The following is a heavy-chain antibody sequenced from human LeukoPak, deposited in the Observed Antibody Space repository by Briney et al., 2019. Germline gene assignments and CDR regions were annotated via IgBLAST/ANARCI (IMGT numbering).Heavy chain of an antibody. D-gene: IGHD3-16*02. CDR3: AKGAITFGGVIVNQYFQH. Sequence: GGSLRLSCAASGFTFSSYAMSWVRQAPGKGLEWVSAISGSGGSTYYADSVKGRFTISRDNSKNTLYLQMNSLRAEDTAVYYCAKGAITFGGVIVNQYFQHWGQGTLVTVSS. CDR2: ISGSGGST. J-gene: IGHJ1*01. V-gene: IGHV3-23*01. CDR1: GFTFSSYA.